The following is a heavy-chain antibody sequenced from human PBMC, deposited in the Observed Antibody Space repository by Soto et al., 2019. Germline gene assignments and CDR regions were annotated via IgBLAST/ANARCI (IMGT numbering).Heavy chain of an antibody. CDR3: AEASDLIAAATCRWYFDV. CDR2: IYPGDSDT. CDR1: GYSFSSYW. D-gene: IGHD6-25*01. V-gene: IGHV5-51*01. Sequence: EVQLVQSGAEVKKPGESLKISCKGSGYSFSSYWIGWVRQMPGKGLEWMGIIYPGDSDTRYSPSFQVHVTISDDKSINPAYQQCSSMNAAATAIYYCAEASDLIAAATCRWYFDVWGRGTLVTVSS. J-gene: IGHJ2*01.